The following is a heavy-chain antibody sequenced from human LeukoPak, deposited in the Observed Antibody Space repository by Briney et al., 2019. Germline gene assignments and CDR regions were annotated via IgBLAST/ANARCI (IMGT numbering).Heavy chain of an antibody. CDR2: INTDGSSA. Sequence: GGSLRLSCAASGFTFSGYWMHWVRQAPGKGPVWVSRINTDGSSANYADSVKGRFTISRDNAKNTLYLQMNSLRAEDTAVYYCARGSIVGGTTHLVFDYWGQGTLVTVSS. CDR1: GFTFSGYW. D-gene: IGHD1-26*01. CDR3: ARGSIVGGTTHLVFDY. V-gene: IGHV3-74*01. J-gene: IGHJ4*02.